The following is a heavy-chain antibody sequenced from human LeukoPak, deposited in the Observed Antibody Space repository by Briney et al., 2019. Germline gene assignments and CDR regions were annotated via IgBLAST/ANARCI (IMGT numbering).Heavy chain of an antibody. V-gene: IGHV4-34*01. J-gene: IGHJ6*03. CDR3: ARVEYSYSINDWRRTGLGASATKYYYYMDV. D-gene: IGHD5-18*01. CDR2: INHNGGT. CDR1: GGSFSDYS. Sequence: SETLSLTCAVYGGSFSDYSWTWIRQAPGEGLEWIGEINHNGGTNHNPSLVSRVIMSVDTSKNQFSLKVSSVTAADTSVYYCARVEYSYSINDWRRTGLGASATKYYYYMDVWGKGTTVTVSS.